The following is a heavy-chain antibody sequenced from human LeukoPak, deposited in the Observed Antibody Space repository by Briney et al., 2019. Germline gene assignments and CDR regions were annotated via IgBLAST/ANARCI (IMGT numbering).Heavy chain of an antibody. CDR2: IYPGDSDT. J-gene: IGHJ4*02. Sequence: GESLKISCKGSGYTFTYYWIGWVRQIPVKGREWIGIIYPGDSDTRYNPSFQGQVTISADKSISTAYLQWSSLKASDTAIYYCARREKTTEIFDHWGQGTLVSVSS. D-gene: IGHD4-17*01. CDR3: ARREKTTEIFDH. CDR1: GYTFTYYW. V-gene: IGHV5-51*01.